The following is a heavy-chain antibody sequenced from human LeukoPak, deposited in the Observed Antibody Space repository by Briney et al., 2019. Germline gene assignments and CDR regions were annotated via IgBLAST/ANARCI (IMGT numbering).Heavy chain of an antibody. CDR2: ISSSGSTI. CDR1: GFTFSDYY. Sequence: SGGSLRLSCAASGFTFSDYYMSWIRQAPGKGLEWVSYISSSGSTIYYADSVKGRFTISRDNAKNTFNLQMNSLRAEDTALYYCAKDFHGDFPYFFDYWGQGTLVTVSS. V-gene: IGHV3-11*01. CDR3: AKDFHGDFPYFFDY. J-gene: IGHJ4*02.